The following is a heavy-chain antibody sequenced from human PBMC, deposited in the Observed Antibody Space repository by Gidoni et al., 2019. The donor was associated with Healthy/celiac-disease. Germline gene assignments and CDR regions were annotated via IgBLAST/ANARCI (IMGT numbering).Heavy chain of an antibody. D-gene: IGHD4-17*01. CDR3: AKVRVLRPVFDY. V-gene: IGHV3-30*18. Sequence: QVQLVESGGGVVQPGRSLRLSCAASGFTFSSYGIHWVRQAPGKGLEGVAVISYDGSNKYYADSVKGRFTISRDNSKNTLYLQMNSLRAEDTAVYYCAKVRVLRPVFDYWGQGTLVTVSS. CDR2: ISYDGSNK. J-gene: IGHJ4*02. CDR1: GFTFSSYG.